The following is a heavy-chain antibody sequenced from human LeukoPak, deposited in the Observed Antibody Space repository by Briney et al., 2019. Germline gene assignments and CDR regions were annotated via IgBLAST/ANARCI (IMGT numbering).Heavy chain of an antibody. CDR2: INPNSGGT. D-gene: IGHD6-19*01. Sequence: GASVKVSCKASGYTFPDYYLHWVRQAPGQGLEWMGWINPNSGGTTYAQKFQGRVTVTRDTSISTAHMELSRLRSDDTAVYYCARVATIAVAGTVPDYFNFWGQGTPVTVSS. J-gene: IGHJ4*02. V-gene: IGHV1-2*02. CDR1: GYTFPDYY. CDR3: ARVATIAVAGTVPDYFNF.